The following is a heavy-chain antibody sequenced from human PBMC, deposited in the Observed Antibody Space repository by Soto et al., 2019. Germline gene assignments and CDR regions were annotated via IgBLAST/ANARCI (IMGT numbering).Heavy chain of an antibody. CDR1: GYTFTSYY. J-gene: IGHJ6*03. CDR3: ARDGSTVTQGRRPATYMDV. V-gene: IGHV1-46*03. D-gene: IGHD4-17*01. Sequence: GASLKVSCNASGYTFTSYYMHWVRQAPGQELEWMGIINPSGGSTSYAQKFQGRVTMTRDTSTSTVYMELSSLRSEDTAVYYCARDGSTVTQGRRPATYMDVWGKGTRVTVSS. CDR2: INPSGGST.